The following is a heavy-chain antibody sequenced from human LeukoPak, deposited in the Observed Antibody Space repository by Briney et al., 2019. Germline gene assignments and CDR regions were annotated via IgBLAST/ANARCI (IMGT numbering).Heavy chain of an antibody. CDR3: ARGQYYGSGSPAYYYGMDV. CDR1: GYSFTSYW. Sequence: GESLQISCKGSGYSFTSYWIGWVRQLPGKGLEWMGIIYPGDSDTRYSPSFQGQVTISADKSISTAYLQWSSLKASDTAMYYCARGQYYGSGSPAYYYGMDVWGQGTTVTVSS. V-gene: IGHV5-51*01. J-gene: IGHJ6*02. CDR2: IYPGDSDT. D-gene: IGHD3-10*01.